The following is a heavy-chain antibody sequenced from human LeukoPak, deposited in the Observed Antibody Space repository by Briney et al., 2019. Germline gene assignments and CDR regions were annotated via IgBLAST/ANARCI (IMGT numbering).Heavy chain of an antibody. D-gene: IGHD6-13*01. Sequence: GGSLRLSCTASGFTFSSYAMSWVRQAPGKGLEWVSAISGSGGSTYYADSVKGRFTISRDNSKNTLYLQMNSLRAEDTAVYYCAKVGIAAAGTQTDYFDYWGQGTLVTVSS. CDR3: AKVGIAAAGTQTDYFDY. J-gene: IGHJ4*02. CDR1: GFTFSSYA. CDR2: ISGSGGST. V-gene: IGHV3-23*01.